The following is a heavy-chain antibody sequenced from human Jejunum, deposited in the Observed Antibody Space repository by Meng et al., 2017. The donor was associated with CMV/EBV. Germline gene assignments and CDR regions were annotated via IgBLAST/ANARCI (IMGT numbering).Heavy chain of an antibody. J-gene: IGHJ3*01. CDR1: YW. D-gene: IGHD2-8*02. V-gene: IGHV3-7*01. Sequence: YWMRWVRQAPGGGLEWVANIKQDGSGRYYLDSVKGRFTISRDTAKNLLYLQMNSLRGDDTAVYYCTAGDCTAANCSGWGAFDLWGQGTVVTVSS. CDR2: IKQDGSGR. CDR3: TAGDCTAANCSGWGAFDL.